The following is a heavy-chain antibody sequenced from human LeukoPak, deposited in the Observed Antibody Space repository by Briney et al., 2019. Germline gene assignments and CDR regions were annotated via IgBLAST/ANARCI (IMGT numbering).Heavy chain of an antibody. J-gene: IGHJ6*02. CDR2: IYSGGST. V-gene: IGHV3-53*01. D-gene: IGHD5-24*01. CDR3: ARESRDGYKRGGYSYGMDV. CDR1: GFTVSSNY. Sequence: GGSLRLSCAASGFTVSSNYMSWVRQAPGKGLEWVSVIYSGGSTYYADSVKGRFTISRDNSKNTLYLQMNSLRAEDTAVYYCARESRDGYKRGGYSYGMDVWGQGTTVTVSS.